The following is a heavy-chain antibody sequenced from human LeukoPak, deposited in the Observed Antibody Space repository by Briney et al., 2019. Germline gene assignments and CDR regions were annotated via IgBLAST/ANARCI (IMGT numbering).Heavy chain of an antibody. J-gene: IGHJ6*02. CDR3: ARDRYSSGWYYDYYYYGMDV. V-gene: IGHV3-33*01. CDR2: VWYDGSKT. D-gene: IGHD6-19*01. Sequence: GGSLRLSCAASGFTFSSYAMHWVRQAPGKGLEWVAVVWYDGSKTYSADSVKGRFTISRDNAKNSLYLQMNSLRDEDTAVYYCARDRYSSGWYYDYYYYGMDVWGQGTTVTVSS. CDR1: GFTFSSYA.